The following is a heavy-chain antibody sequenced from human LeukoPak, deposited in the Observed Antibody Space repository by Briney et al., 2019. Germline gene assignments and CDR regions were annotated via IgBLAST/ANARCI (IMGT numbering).Heavy chain of an antibody. V-gene: IGHV3-9*01. CDR1: GFTFDDYA. Sequence: PGRSLRLSCAASGFTFDDYAMHWVRQAPGKGLEWVSGISWDSGSIGYADSVKGRFTISRDNAKNSLYLQMNSLRAEDTAVYYCARDDLLTAAFDYWGQGTLVTVSS. J-gene: IGHJ4*02. CDR3: ARDDLLTAAFDY. D-gene: IGHD6-13*01. CDR2: ISWDSGSI.